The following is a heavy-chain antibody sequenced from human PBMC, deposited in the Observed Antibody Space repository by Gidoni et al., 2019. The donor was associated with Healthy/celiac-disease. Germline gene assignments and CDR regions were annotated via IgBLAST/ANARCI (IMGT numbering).Heavy chain of an antibody. CDR2: ISAYNGNT. J-gene: IGHJ4*02. CDR3: ARNKEWFGELSPLRY. D-gene: IGHD3-10*01. CDR1: GYNFTSYG. V-gene: IGHV1-18*01. Sequence: QVQLVQSGAEVKKPGASVKVSCKASGYNFTSYGISWVRQAPGQGLEWMGWISAYNGNTNYAQKLQGRVTMTTDTSTSTAYMELRRLRSDDTAVYYCARNKEWFGELSPLRYWGQGTLVTVSS.